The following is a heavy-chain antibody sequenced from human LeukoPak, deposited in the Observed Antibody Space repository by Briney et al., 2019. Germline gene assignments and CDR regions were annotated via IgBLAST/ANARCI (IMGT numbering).Heavy chain of an antibody. J-gene: IGHJ4*02. Sequence: PETLSLTCTVSGGSISSYYWSWVRQPPGKGLEWIGYIYYSGSTNYNPSLKSRVTISVDTSKNQFSLKLSSVTAADTAVYYCARHTYDSSGYYFSYWGQGTLVTVSS. D-gene: IGHD3-22*01. V-gene: IGHV4-59*08. CDR1: GGSISSYY. CDR3: ARHTYDSSGYYFSY. CDR2: IYYSGST.